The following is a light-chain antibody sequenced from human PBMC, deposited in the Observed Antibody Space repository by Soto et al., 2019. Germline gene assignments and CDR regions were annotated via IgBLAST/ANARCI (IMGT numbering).Light chain of an antibody. J-gene: IGKJ1*01. CDR3: QQYKNWPQWT. CDR1: QSVSSN. CDR2: GAS. Sequence: EIVMTQSPATLSVSPGERATLSCRASQSVSSNLAWYQQKPGQAPRLLIYGASTRATGIPARFSGSESGTEFTLTISSLQSEDFAVYYCQQYKNWPQWTFGQGTKVEIK. V-gene: IGKV3-15*01.